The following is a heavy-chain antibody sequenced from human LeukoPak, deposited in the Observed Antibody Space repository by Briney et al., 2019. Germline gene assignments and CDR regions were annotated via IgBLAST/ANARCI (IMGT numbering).Heavy chain of an antibody. Sequence: GGSLRLSCAPSVYTLSIYWMHWVPEAPREGLVWVSHIIRDGSSTSYAHSVRGRYTLSRDNTKNTLYLKINTPRAADTAVYYCARWYYDSGGYFIGGFYIWGQGTMVTVST. J-gene: IGHJ3*02. V-gene: IGHV3-74*01. D-gene: IGHD3-22*01. CDR2: IIRDGSST. CDR1: VYTLSIYW. CDR3: ARWYYDSGGYFIGGFYI.